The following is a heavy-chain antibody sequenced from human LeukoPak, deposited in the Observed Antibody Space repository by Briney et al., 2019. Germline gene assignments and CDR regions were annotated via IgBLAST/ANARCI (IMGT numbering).Heavy chain of an antibody. D-gene: IGHD3-22*01. CDR1: GGSFSGYY. J-gene: IGHJ4*02. CDR3: ARHREYYYDSSGYYGYYFDY. Sequence: SETLSLTCAVYGGSFSGYYWSWIRQPPGKGLEWIGEINHSGSTNYNPSLKSRVAISVDTSKNQFSLKLSSVTAADTAVYYCARHREYYYDSSGYYGYYFDYWGQGTLVTVSS. V-gene: IGHV4-34*01. CDR2: INHSGST.